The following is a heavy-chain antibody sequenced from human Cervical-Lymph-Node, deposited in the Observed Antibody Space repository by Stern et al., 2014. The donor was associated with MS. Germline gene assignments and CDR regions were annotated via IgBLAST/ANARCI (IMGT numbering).Heavy chain of an antibody. CDR3: ARDQGGIADS. Sequence: VQLVQSGVEVKKPGASVKVSCKASGGSFSMDTISWVRQAPGQGLEWMGGLTPMFGTANYAQKFQGRVTTTADESTSTAYMELSSLRSEDTAVYFCARDQGGIADSWGQGTLVIVSS. CDR1: GGSFSMDT. V-gene: IGHV1-69*01. D-gene: IGHD6-13*01. J-gene: IGHJ4*02. CDR2: LTPMFGTA.